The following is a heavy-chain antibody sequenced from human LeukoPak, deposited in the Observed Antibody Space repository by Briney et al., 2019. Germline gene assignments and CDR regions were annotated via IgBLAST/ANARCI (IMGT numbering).Heavy chain of an antibody. Sequence: GGSLRLSCAASGFTFGSYSMNWVRQAPGKGLEWVSSISSSSSYIYYADSVKGRFTISRDNAKNSLYLQMNSLRAEDTAVYYCARDLHYYDSSGYDYWGQGTLVTVSS. D-gene: IGHD3-22*01. CDR2: ISSSSSYI. V-gene: IGHV3-21*01. CDR1: GFTFGSYS. CDR3: ARDLHYYDSSGYDY. J-gene: IGHJ4*02.